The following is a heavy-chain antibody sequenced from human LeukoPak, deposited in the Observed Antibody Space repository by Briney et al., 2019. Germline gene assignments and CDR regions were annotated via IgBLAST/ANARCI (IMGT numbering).Heavy chain of an antibody. D-gene: IGHD2-2*01. CDR3: ARSQAVVSSSLYYYYMDV. CDR1: GYTFLSHG. V-gene: IGHV1-18*01. CDR2: TSANNRNT. J-gene: IGHJ6*03. Sequence: ASVKVSCKASGYTFLSHGFSWVRPAPGQGLEWMGWTSANNRNTNYAQRLQGRVTMTTDTSTNTAYMELRTLRSDDTAVYYCARSQAVVSSSLYYYYMDVWGKGTTIIVSS.